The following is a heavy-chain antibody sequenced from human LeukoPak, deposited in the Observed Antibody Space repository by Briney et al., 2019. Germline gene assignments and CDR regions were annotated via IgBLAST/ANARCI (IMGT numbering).Heavy chain of an antibody. Sequence: ASVKVSCKASGYTFTGYYMHWVRQAPGQGLEWMGWISAYNGDTNYAQKLQGRLTMTTDTSTGTAYMELRSLRSDDTAVYYCARGLQENLAWLQAFSAFDIWGQGTMVTVSS. J-gene: IGHJ3*02. V-gene: IGHV1-18*04. CDR1: GYTFTGYY. D-gene: IGHD6-19*01. CDR3: ARGLQENLAWLQAFSAFDI. CDR2: ISAYNGDT.